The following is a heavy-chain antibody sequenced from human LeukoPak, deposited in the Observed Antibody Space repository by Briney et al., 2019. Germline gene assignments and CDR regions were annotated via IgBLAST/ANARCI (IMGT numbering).Heavy chain of an antibody. V-gene: IGHV3-33*01. CDR1: GFTFRNDG. CDR3: AIGSQSTWGFFAY. J-gene: IGHJ4*02. CDR2: IWYDGSNE. Sequence: GRSLRLSCAASGFTFRNDGMHCVRQAPGKGLQWVAVIWYDGSNEYYTGSVKGRFTISRDNAHNTLYLQMNSLRAEDTAVYCCAIGSQSTWGFFAYCGQGTRVTVSS. D-gene: IGHD1-1*01.